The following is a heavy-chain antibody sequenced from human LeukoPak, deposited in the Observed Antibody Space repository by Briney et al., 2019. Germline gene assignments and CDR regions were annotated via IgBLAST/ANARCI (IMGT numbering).Heavy chain of an antibody. V-gene: IGHV4-38-2*02. D-gene: IGHD6-13*01. CDR3: AREYSSSPEYAFDI. Sequence: KPSETLSLTCAVSGYSISSGYYWGWIRQPPGKGLEWIGSIYRSGSTYYNPSLKSRVTISVDTSKNQFSLKLSSVTAADAAVYYCAREYSSSPEYAFDIWGQGTMVTVSS. J-gene: IGHJ3*02. CDR1: GYSISSGYY. CDR2: IYRSGST.